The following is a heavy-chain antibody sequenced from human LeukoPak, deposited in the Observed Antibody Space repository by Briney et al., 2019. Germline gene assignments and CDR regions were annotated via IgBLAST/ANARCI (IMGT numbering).Heavy chain of an antibody. CDR1: GFTFSNYW. J-gene: IGHJ3*02. D-gene: IGHD3-16*01. CDR2: INSDGSTT. Sequence: GGSLRLSCAASGFTFSNYWMHWVRQAPGKGLVWVSRINSDGSTTYADSVKGRFTISRDNVEKTLYLQLNSLRAEDTAVCYCARGKDGVWALDIWGQGTLVTVSS. V-gene: IGHV3-74*01. CDR3: ARGKDGVWALDI.